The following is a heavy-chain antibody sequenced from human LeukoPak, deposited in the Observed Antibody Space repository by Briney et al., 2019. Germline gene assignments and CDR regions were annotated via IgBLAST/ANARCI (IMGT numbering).Heavy chain of an antibody. CDR3: ARRSDSSGYPYYFXY. D-gene: IGHD3-22*01. CDR1: GGTFSSYA. Sequence: SVKVSCKASGGTFSSYAISWVRQAPGQGLEWMGGIIPIFGTANYAQKFQGIVTITADESTSTAYMELSSLRSEDTAVYYCARRSDSSGYPYYFXYWGQGTLVTVSS. CDR2: IIPIFGTA. V-gene: IGHV1-69*01. J-gene: IGHJ4*02.